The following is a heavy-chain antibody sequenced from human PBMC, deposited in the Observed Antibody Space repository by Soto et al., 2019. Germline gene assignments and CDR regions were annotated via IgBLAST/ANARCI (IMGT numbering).Heavy chain of an antibody. CDR3: AKLYWNPRYFDY. V-gene: IGHV3-23*01. CDR2: ITDSGGST. Sequence: GGSLRLSCAASGFTFSSVAMAWVRQAPGKGLEWVSSITDSGGSTDYADSVKGRFTISRDNSRNTLYLQMNSLRDDDTAVYYCAKLYWNPRYFDYWGQGTRVTVSS. D-gene: IGHD1-1*01. CDR1: GFTFSSVA. J-gene: IGHJ4*02.